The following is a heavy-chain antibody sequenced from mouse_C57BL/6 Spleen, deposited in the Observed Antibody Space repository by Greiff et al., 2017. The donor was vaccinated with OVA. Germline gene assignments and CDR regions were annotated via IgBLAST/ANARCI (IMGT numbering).Heavy chain of an antibody. CDR2: IYPGDGDT. J-gene: IGHJ3*01. V-gene: IGHV1-82*01. CDR1: GYAFSSSW. Sequence: VQLQQSGPELVKPGASVKISCKASGYAFSSSWMNWVKQRPGKGLEWIGRIYPGDGDTNYNGKFKGKATLTADKSSSTAYMQLSSLTSEDSAVYFCARWATMVTTGFADWGQGTLVTVSA. CDR3: ARWATMVTTGFAD. D-gene: IGHD2-2*01.